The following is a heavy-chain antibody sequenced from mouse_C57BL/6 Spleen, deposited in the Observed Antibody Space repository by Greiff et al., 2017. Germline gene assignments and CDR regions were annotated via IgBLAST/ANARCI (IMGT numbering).Heavy chain of an antibody. V-gene: IGHV2-2*01. Sequence: QVQLQQSGPGLVQPSQSLSITCTVSGFSLTSYGVHWVRQSPGKGLEWLGVIWSGGSTDYNAAFISRLSISKDNSKSQVFFKMNSLQADDTAIYYCARGPTVVAQGAMDYWGQGTSVTVSS. CDR3: ARGPTVVAQGAMDY. CDR2: IWSGGST. D-gene: IGHD1-1*01. CDR1: GFSLTSYG. J-gene: IGHJ4*01.